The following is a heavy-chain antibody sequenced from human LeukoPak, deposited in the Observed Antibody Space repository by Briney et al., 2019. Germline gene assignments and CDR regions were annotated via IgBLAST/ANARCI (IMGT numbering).Heavy chain of an antibody. CDR3: ARYTMIFDY. D-gene: IGHD3-22*01. V-gene: IGHV3-30*01. CDR1: GFTFSSYA. CDR2: ISYDGSNK. J-gene: IGHJ4*02. Sequence: GGSLRLSCAASGFTFSSYAMHWVRQAPGKGLEWVAVISYDGSNKYYADSVKGPFTISRDNSKNTLYLQMNSLRAEDTAVYYCARYTMIFDYWGQGTLVTVSS.